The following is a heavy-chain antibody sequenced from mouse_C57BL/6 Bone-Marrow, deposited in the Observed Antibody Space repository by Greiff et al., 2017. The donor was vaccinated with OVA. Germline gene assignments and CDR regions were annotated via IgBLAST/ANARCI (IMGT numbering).Heavy chain of an antibody. J-gene: IGHJ4*01. CDR3: AGGRFYAMDY. V-gene: IGHV1-39*01. CDR1: GYSFTDYN. Sequence: VQLQQSGPELVTPGASVKISCKASGYSFTDYNMNWVKQSNGKSLEWIGVINPNYGTASSNQKFKGTANLTVDQSSSTAYMQLNSLTSEDSAVYYCAGGRFYAMDYWGQGTSVTVSS. CDR2: INPNYGTA. D-gene: IGHD1-1*01.